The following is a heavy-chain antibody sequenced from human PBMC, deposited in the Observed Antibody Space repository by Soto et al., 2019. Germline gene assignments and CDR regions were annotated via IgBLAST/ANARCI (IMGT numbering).Heavy chain of an antibody. D-gene: IGHD6-6*01. J-gene: IGHJ4*02. Sequence: EVQLLESGGGLVQPGESLRLSCAASGFTFSSYAMSWVRQAPGKGLEWVSVISGSDDSTYYADSVKGRFTISRDNSKNTLYLKMSSLRAEDTAVYYSAKRSSSSTFDYWGQGTLVTVSS. CDR2: ISGSDDST. CDR1: GFTFSSYA. CDR3: AKRSSSSTFDY. V-gene: IGHV3-23*01.